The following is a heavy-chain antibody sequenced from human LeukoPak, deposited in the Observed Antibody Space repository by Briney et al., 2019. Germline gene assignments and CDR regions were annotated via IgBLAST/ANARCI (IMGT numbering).Heavy chain of an antibody. CDR3: ARAGTVFGVAYFDY. CDR1: GGSISSSSYY. J-gene: IGHJ4*02. CDR2: IYYSGST. Sequence: SETLSLTCTVSGGSISSSSYYWGWIRQPPGKGLKWIGSIYYSGSTYYNPSLKSRVTISVDTSKNQFSLKLSSVTAADTAVYFCARAGTVFGVAYFDYWGQGTLVTVSS. D-gene: IGHD3-3*01. V-gene: IGHV4-39*01.